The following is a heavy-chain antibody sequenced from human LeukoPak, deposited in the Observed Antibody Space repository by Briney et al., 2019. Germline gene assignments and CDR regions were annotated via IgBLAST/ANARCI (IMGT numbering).Heavy chain of an antibody. CDR3: ARDRITMVRGVIITRHWFDP. Sequence: GGSLRLSRAASGFTFSSYAMHWVRQAPGKGLEWVAVISYDGSNKYYADSVKGRFTISRDNSKNTLHLQMNSLRAEDTAVYYCARDRITMVRGVIITRHWFDPWGQGTLVTVSS. D-gene: IGHD3-10*01. V-gene: IGHV3-30*04. CDR1: GFTFSSYA. CDR2: ISYDGSNK. J-gene: IGHJ5*02.